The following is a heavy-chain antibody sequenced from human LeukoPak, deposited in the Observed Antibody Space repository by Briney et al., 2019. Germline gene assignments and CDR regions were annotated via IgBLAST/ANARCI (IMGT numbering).Heavy chain of an antibody. V-gene: IGHV4-61*02. CDR3: VREVDGCWSAADW. D-gene: IGHD3-3*01. Sequence: PSETLSLTCNVSGGSISSGSYFWSWIRQPAGKSLEWIGRVHTSGSTNYKPYLLGRITISLDTSKSQVSLKLMSVTAADTALYLCVREVDGCWSAADWWGQRTQVTVSS. CDR1: GGSISSGSYF. J-gene: IGHJ4*02. CDR2: VHTSGST.